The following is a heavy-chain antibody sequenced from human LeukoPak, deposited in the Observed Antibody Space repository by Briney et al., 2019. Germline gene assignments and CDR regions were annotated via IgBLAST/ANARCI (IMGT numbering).Heavy chain of an antibody. V-gene: IGHV3-23*01. Sequence: GGSLRLSCAASGFAFSSYAMSWVRQAPGQGLKWVSAISGSGGSTYYADSVKGRFTISRDNSKNTLYLQMNSLRAEDTAFYHCVRDRSYGAFDYWGQGTLVTVSS. D-gene: IGHD5-18*01. CDR2: ISGSGGST. CDR1: GFAFSSYA. CDR3: VRDRSYGAFDY. J-gene: IGHJ4*02.